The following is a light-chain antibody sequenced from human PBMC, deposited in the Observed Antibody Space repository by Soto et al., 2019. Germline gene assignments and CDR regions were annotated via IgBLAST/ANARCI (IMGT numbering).Light chain of an antibody. Sequence: IVLTQSPGTLSLSPGERATLSCRASQSVSSSYLAWYQQKPGQAPRLLIYSASSRATGTPDRFSGSGSGTDFTLTISRLEPEDFAVYYCQQYGRSGLTFGGGTKVEIK. CDR1: QSVSSSY. CDR3: QQYGRSGLT. CDR2: SAS. J-gene: IGKJ4*01. V-gene: IGKV3-20*01.